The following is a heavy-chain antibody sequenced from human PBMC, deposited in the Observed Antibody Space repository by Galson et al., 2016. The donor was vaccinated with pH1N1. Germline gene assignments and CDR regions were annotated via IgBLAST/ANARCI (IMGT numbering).Heavy chain of an antibody. D-gene: IGHD6-19*01. CDR1: GFTFSSYW. J-gene: IGHJ4*02. CDR2: INGDGSST. Sequence: LRLSCAASGFTFSSYWMHWVRQPPGKGLVWVSGINGDGSSTKYADSVKGRFTISRDNAENTVYLQMNSLRVEDTAVYFCAKIGSGWYELDSWGQGTLVTVSS. CDR3: AKIGSGWYELDS. V-gene: IGHV3-74*01.